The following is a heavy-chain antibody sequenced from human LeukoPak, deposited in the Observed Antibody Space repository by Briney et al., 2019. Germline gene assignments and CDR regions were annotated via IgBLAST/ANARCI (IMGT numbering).Heavy chain of an antibody. CDR3: ARELYDYVWGSYRPSGYFDY. Sequence: PSETLSLTCAVSGGSISSGGYYWSWIRQPAGKGLEWIGRIYTSGSTNYNPSLKSRVTMSVDTSKNQFSLKLSSVTAADTAVYYCARELYDYVWGSYRPSGYFDYWGQGTLVTVSS. D-gene: IGHD3-16*02. J-gene: IGHJ4*02. CDR1: GGSISSGGYY. CDR2: IYTSGST. V-gene: IGHV4-61*02.